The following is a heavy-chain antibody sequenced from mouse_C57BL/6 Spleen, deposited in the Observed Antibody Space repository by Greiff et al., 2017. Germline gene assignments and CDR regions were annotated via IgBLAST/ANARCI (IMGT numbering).Heavy chain of an antibody. CDR2: IYPRDGST. CDR1: GYTFTSYD. J-gene: IGHJ2*01. D-gene: IGHD1-1*01. CDR3: ARKMLGDYGPYYFDY. V-gene: IGHV1-85*01. Sequence: QVQLQQSGPELVKPGASVKLSCKASGYTFTSYDINWVKQRPGQGLEWIGWIYPRDGSTEYNEKFKGKATLTVDTSSSTAYMELHSLTSEDSAVYFCARKMLGDYGPYYFDYWGQGTTLTVSS.